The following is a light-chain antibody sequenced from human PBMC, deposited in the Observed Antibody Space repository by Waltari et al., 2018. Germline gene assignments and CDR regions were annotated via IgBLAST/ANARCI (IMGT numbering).Light chain of an antibody. CDR1: QSVSSN. V-gene: IGKV3-15*01. CDR3: QQYKNWPPMYT. J-gene: IGKJ2*01. CDR2: GAS. Sequence: DTVMTQSPATLSVSPGERATLSCRASQSVSSNLAWYQQKPGQAPRLLIYGASTRATGSPARFSGSGSGTEFTLTISSLQSEDFAVYYCQQYKNWPPMYTFGQGTKLEI.